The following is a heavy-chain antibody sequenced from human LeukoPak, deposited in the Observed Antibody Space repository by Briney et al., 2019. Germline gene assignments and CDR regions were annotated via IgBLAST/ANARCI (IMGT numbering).Heavy chain of an antibody. CDR2: IWYDGSNK. CDR1: GFTFSSYG. J-gene: IGHJ6*02. D-gene: IGHD6-19*01. CDR3: ARDSSGWYVSGMDV. Sequence: GSLRLSCAASGFTFSSYGMHWVRQAPGKGLEWVAVIWYDGSNKYYADSVKGRFTISRDNSKNTLYLQMNSLRAEDTAVYYCARDSSGWYVSGMDVWGQGTTVTVSS. V-gene: IGHV3-33*01.